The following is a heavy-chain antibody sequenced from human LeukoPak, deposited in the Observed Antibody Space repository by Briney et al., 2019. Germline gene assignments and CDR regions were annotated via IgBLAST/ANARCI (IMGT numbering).Heavy chain of an antibody. D-gene: IGHD1-14*01. CDR3: AKDGMGVRRGKFAN. CDR1: GFTFSSYA. CDR2: ISGSGGST. V-gene: IGHV3-23*01. Sequence: PTGGSLRLSCAASGFTFSSYAMSWVRQAPGKGLEWVSAISGSGGSTYYADSVKGRFTISRDNSKNTLYLQMNSLRAEDTAVYYCAKDGMGVRRGKFANWGQGTLVTVSS. J-gene: IGHJ4*02.